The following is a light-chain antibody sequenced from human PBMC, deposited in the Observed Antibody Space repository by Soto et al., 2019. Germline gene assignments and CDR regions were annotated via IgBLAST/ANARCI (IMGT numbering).Light chain of an antibody. J-gene: IGLJ1*01. CDR3: SSYTSSSTYV. CDR1: SSDVGGYNY. V-gene: IGLV2-14*03. CDR2: DVS. Sequence: QPALTQPASVSGSHGQSITISCTETSSDVGGYNYVSWYQQHPGKVPKLMIYDVSNRPSGVSNRFSGSKSGNTASLTISGLQAEDEADYYCSSYTSSSTYVFGIGTKVTVL.